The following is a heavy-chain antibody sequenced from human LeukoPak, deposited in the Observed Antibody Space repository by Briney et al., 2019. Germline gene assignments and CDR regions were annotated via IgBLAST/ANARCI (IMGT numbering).Heavy chain of an antibody. CDR2: ISGRSSHM. J-gene: IGHJ4*02. D-gene: IGHD3-16*01. V-gene: IGHV3-21*01. CDR3: GRAFPPLRVSSAGDF. Sequence: PGESLTLSCSASGFTFSDYDMNWVRQAPGKGLEWVPSISGRSSHMYYGESVKGRFSIYRDNAKNSLYLQMNSLGAEDTAVYYCGRAFPPLRVSSAGDFWGQGTLVTVSS. CDR1: GFTFSDYD.